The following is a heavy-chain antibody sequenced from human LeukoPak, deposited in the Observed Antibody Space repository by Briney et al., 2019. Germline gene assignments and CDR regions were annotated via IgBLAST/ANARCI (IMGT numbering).Heavy chain of an antibody. CDR2: ISYDGSNK. Sequence: PGGSLRLSCAASGFTFSNYAMHWVRQAPGKGLEWVAVISYDGSNKYYADSVKGRFTISRDNSKNTLYLQMNSLRAEDTAIYYCAKEKYNFGYFEYWGQGILVTVSS. J-gene: IGHJ4*02. CDR1: GFTFSNYA. D-gene: IGHD1-20*01. V-gene: IGHV3-30*04. CDR3: AKEKYNFGYFEY.